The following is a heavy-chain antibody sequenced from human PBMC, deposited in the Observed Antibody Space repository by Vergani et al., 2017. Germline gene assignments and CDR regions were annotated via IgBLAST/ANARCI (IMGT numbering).Heavy chain of an antibody. Sequence: EVQLLESGGDLVQPGGSLRLSCAASGFSFTTYAMSWVRQAPGKGLEWVSTINTNGYYTRYGDSVKGRFTISRDNSKSTLYLQMNSLSAEDTAIYYCAKGGLNYWFDSWGQGTLVIVS. D-gene: IGHD3-10*01. CDR1: GFSFTTYA. J-gene: IGHJ5*01. CDR3: AKGGLNYWFDS. CDR2: INTNGYYT. V-gene: IGHV3-23*01.